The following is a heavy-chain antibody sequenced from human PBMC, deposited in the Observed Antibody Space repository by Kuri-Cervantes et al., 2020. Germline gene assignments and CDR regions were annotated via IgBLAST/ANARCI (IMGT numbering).Heavy chain of an antibody. J-gene: IGHJ4*02. Sequence: GGSLRLSCAASGFTFSSYGMHWVRQAPGKGLEWVAVIWYDGSNKYYADSVKGRFTISRDNSKNTLYLQMNSLRAEDTAVYYCARTGGGDGYPLDYWGQGTLVTVSS. V-gene: IGHV3-33*01. D-gene: IGHD5-24*01. CDR3: ARTGGGDGYPLDY. CDR2: IWYDGSNK. CDR1: GFTFSSYG.